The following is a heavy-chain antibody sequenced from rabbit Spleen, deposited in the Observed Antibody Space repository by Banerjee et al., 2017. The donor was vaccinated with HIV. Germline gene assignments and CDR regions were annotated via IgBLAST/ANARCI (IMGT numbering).Heavy chain of an antibody. V-gene: IGHV1S7*01. J-gene: IGHJ4*01. Sequence: HLKESGGGLVQPGGSLKLSCTASGFTLSSYYMNWVRQAPGKGLEWIGYIDPVFGITYYATLVNGRFTISSHNAQNTLYLQLNSLTAADTATYFCVRGASSSGYYSLWGQGTLVTVS. CDR3: VRGASSSGYYSL. CDR2: IDPVFGIT. D-gene: IGHD1-1*01. CDR1: GFTLSSYY.